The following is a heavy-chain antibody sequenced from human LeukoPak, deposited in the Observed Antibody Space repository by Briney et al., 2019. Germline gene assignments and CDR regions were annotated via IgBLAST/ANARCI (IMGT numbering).Heavy chain of an antibody. CDR2: IYYSGST. Sequence: SETLSLTCTVSGGSISSSSYYWGWIRQPPGKGLEWIGSIYYSGSTYYNPSLKSRVTISVDTSKNQFSLKLSSVTAADTAVYYCARGRGYSLRRYFDYWGQGTLVTVSS. D-gene: IGHD5-18*01. CDR3: ARGRGYSLRRYFDY. V-gene: IGHV4-39*01. CDR1: GGSISSSSYY. J-gene: IGHJ4*02.